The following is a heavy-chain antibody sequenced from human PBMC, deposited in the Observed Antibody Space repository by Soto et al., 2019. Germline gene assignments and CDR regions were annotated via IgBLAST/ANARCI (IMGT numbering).Heavy chain of an antibody. V-gene: IGHV1-3*01. J-gene: IGHJ5*02. D-gene: IGHD1-26*01. CDR3: ARGRVVGATYNWFDP. Sequence: GASVKISCKASGYTFTSYAMHWVRQAPGQRLEWMGWINAGNGNTKYSQKFQGRVTITRDTSASTAYMELSSLRSEDTAVYYCARGRVVGATYNWFDPWGQGTLVTVS. CDR1: GYTFTSYA. CDR2: INAGNGNT.